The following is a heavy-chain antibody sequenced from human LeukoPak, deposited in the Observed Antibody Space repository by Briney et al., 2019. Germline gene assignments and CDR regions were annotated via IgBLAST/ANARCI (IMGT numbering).Heavy chain of an antibody. CDR1: GFTFSSYW. CDR2: IKQDGSEK. D-gene: IGHD2-15*01. V-gene: IGHV3-7*01. Sequence: GGSLRLSCAASGFTFSSYWMRWVRQAPGKGLEWVANIKQDGSEKYYVDSVKGRFTISRDNAKNSLYLQMNSLRAEDTAVYYCARDPHCSGGSCYSSSYFDYWGQGTLVTVSS. J-gene: IGHJ4*02. CDR3: ARDPHCSGGSCYSSSYFDY.